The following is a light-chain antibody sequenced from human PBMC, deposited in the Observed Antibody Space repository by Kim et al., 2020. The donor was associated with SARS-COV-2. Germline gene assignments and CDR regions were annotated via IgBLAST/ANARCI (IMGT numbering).Light chain of an antibody. CDR1: QSFPSKY. V-gene: IGKV3-20*01. Sequence: EIVLTQSPGTLSLSPGERATLSCRASQSFPSKYLAWYQQKPGQAPRLLIHSASIRATGIPDRFSGSGSGTDFTLTISRLEPEDSAVYYCQQYDRSPYTFGQGTKLEIK. CDR2: SAS. CDR3: QQYDRSPYT. J-gene: IGKJ2*01.